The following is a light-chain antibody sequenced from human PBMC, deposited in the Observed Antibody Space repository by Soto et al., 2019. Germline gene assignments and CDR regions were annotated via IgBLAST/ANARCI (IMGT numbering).Light chain of an antibody. J-gene: IGKJ1*01. CDR1: QSISHF. CDR2: DAS. V-gene: IGKV1-5*01. Sequence: DIQMTQSPSTLSASVGDRVTITCRASQSISHFLAWYQQKPGKVPKLLIYDASNLGSGVPSRFSGSGSGTDFTLTISGLQPDDFTTYYCQQYTSYFRAFGQGTKVDIK. CDR3: QQYTSYFRA.